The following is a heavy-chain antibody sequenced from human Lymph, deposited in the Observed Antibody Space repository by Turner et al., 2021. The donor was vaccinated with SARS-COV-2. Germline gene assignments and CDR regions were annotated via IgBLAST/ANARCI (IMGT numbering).Heavy chain of an antibody. D-gene: IGHD3-9*01. CDR2: MDPNSGNT. J-gene: IGHJ5*02. CDR3: ARAAQLTVWFDP. CDR1: GYTFTRYD. V-gene: IGHV1-8*01. Sequence: QVQLVQSGAEVKKPGASVKVSCMASGYTFTRYDINWVRQATGQGLEGMGWMDPNSGNTGYAQKFQGRVTMTRNTSISTDYMELSSLRSEDTAVYYCARAAQLTVWFDPWGQGTLVTVSS.